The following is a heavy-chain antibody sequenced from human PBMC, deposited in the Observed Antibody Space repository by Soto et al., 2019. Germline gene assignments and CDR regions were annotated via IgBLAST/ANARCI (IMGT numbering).Heavy chain of an antibody. D-gene: IGHD6-19*01. CDR3: ARLSIAVAHENHPVFPNDY. J-gene: IGHJ4*02. Sequence: SETLSLTCTVSGGSISSSSYYWGWIRQPPGKGLEWIGSIYYSGSTYYNPSLKSRVTISVDTSKNQFSLKLSSVTAADTAVYYCARLSIAVAHENHPVFPNDYWGQGTLVTVSS. CDR1: GGSISSSSYY. V-gene: IGHV4-39*01. CDR2: IYYSGST.